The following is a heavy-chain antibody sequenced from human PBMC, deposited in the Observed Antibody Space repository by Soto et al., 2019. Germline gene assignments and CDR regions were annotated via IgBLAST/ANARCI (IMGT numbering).Heavy chain of an antibody. D-gene: IGHD1-26*01. CDR2: INYSVTT. CDR3: ARDHKWDGMDV. V-gene: IGHV4-31*03. Sequence: PSETLSLNCSVSGGSFSSDSFISSWVLHFPGKGLEWIGYINYSVTTYYNPSLRSRITMSVDTSKNQFSLNLSSVTAADTAVYYCARDHKWDGMDVWGQGTTVTVSS. J-gene: IGHJ6*02. CDR1: GGSFSSDSFI.